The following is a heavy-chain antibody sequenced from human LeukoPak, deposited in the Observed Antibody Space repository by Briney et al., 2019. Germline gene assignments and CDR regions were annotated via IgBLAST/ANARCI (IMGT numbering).Heavy chain of an antibody. CDR2: ISSSSSYI. D-gene: IGHD2-21*02. CDR1: GFTFSSYS. Sequence: GGSLRLSCAASGFTFSSYSMNWVRQAPGKGLEWVSSISSSSSYIYYADSVKGRFTTSRDNAKNSLYLQMNSLRAEDTAVYYCARVMKVTATAFDYWGQGTLVTVSS. CDR3: ARVMKVTATAFDY. V-gene: IGHV3-21*01. J-gene: IGHJ4*02.